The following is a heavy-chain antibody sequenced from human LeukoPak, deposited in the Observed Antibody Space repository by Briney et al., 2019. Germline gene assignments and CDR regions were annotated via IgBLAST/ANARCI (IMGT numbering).Heavy chain of an antibody. J-gene: IGHJ5*02. CDR2: ISGSGGST. CDR3: ARDGGLGSGSDWFDP. Sequence: TGGSLRLSCATSGFTFSSYAMSWVRQAPGKGLEWVSAISGSGGSTYYADSVKGRFSISRDNSKNTLYLQMNSLRAEDTAVYYCARDGGLGSGSDWFDPWGQGTLVTVSS. D-gene: IGHD2-15*01. CDR1: GFTFSSYA. V-gene: IGHV3-23*01.